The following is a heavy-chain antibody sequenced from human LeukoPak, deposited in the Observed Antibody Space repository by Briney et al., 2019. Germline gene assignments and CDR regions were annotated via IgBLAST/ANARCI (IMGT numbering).Heavy chain of an antibody. CDR2: ISGSGSTM. J-gene: IGHJ4*02. D-gene: IGHD3-10*01. CDR3: ARDEGMVRGDDY. V-gene: IGHV3-48*03. CDR1: GFTFSSYE. Sequence: GGSLRLSCAASGFTFSSYEMNWVRQAPGKGLEWVSYISGSGSTMYYADSVKGRFTISRDNAKNSLSLQMNSLRAEDTAVYYCARDEGMVRGDDYWGQGTLVTVSS.